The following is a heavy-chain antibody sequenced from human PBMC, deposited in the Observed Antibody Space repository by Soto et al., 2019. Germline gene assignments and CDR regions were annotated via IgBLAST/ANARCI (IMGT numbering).Heavy chain of an antibody. D-gene: IGHD6-13*01. CDR2: ISGSGGST. CDR3: AKENVYISSWFEFDY. V-gene: IGHV3-23*01. Sequence: EVQLLESGGGLVQPGGSLRLSCAASGFTFSSYAMSWVRHAPGKGLEWVSAISGSGGSTYYAESVKGRFTISRDNSKNTLYLQRNSLRADDTAVYYCAKENVYISSWFEFDYWGQGILVTVSS. CDR1: GFTFSSYA. J-gene: IGHJ4*02.